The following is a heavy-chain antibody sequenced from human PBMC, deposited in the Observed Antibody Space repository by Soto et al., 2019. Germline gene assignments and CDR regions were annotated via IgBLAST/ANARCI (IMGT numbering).Heavy chain of an antibody. CDR3: ASALVPTADGELWYGEHFDY. Sequence: QVQLVQPGAEVKKPGSSVKVSCKASGGTFSSYAISWVRQAPGQGLEWMGGIIPIFGTANYAQKFQGRVTVSAXEXTSTAYMELSSLRSEDTAVYYCASALVPTADGELWYGEHFDYWGQGTLVTVSS. J-gene: IGHJ4*02. D-gene: IGHD2-2*01. CDR1: GGTFSSYA. CDR2: IIPIFGTA. V-gene: IGHV1-69*12.